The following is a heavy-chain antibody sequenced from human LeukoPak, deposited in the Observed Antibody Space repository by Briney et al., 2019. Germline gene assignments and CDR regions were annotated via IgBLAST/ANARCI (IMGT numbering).Heavy chain of an antibody. J-gene: IGHJ4*02. CDR2: MNPNSGNT. D-gene: IGHD4/OR15-4a*01. CDR1: GYTFTSYY. V-gene: IGHV1-8*02. CDR3: ARGHLTGDFDY. Sequence: ASVKVSCKASGYTFTSYYMHWVRQATGQGLEWMGWMNPNSGNTGYAQKFQGRVTMTRNTSISTAYMELSSLRSEDTAVYYCARGHLTGDFDYWGQGTLVTVSS.